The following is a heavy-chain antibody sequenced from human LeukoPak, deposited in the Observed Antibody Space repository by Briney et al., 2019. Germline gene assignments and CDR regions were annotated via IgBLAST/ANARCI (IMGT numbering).Heavy chain of an antibody. Sequence: GGSLRLSCTASGFRFADYAMSWVRQAPGKGLEWVGFIRSKAYDGTAEYAASVQGRFTISRDGSKSIAYLQMNSLKTEDTAVYYCTITYSYDYWGQGTLVTVSS. J-gene: IGHJ4*02. CDR1: GFRFADYA. V-gene: IGHV3-49*04. CDR2: IRSKAYDGTA. CDR3: TITYSYDY. D-gene: IGHD2-15*01.